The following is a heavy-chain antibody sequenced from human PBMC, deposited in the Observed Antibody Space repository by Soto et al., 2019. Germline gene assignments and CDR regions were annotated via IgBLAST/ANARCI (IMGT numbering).Heavy chain of an antibody. CDR3: TTPLTTGTSAAFDV. J-gene: IGHJ3*01. CDR2: IKSKIDGGTT. Sequence: EVQLVESGGGLVKPGGSLRLSCAASGFTFSNAWMNWVRQAPGKGLEWVGRIKSKIDGGTTDYAPPVKGRFTISRDDSKNTLYLQMNSLKTEDTAVYYCTTPLTTGTSAAFDVWGQGTMVTVSS. D-gene: IGHD1-1*01. CDR1: GFTFSNAW. V-gene: IGHV3-15*07.